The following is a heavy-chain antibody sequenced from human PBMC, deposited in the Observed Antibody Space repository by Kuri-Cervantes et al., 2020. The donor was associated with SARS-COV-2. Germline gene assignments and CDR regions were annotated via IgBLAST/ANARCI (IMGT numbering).Heavy chain of an antibody. D-gene: IGHD3-10*01. V-gene: IGHV1-69*13. Sequence: SVTVSCKASGGTFSSYAISWVRQAPRQGLEWMGGIIPIFGKANYEQKFQGRVTITADESTNTAYMELISLRAEDTAVYYCARDGGSGSYPLLVWADLWGQGTTVTVSS. CDR1: GGTFSSYA. CDR2: IIPIFGKA. CDR3: ARDGGSGSYPLLVWADL. J-gene: IGHJ6*02.